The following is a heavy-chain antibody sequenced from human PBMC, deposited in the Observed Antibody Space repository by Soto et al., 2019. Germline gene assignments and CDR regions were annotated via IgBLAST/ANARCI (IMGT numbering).Heavy chain of an antibody. CDR3: ARDGSWETNGYSFDY. D-gene: IGHD3-10*01. J-gene: IGHJ4*02. Sequence: QVQLQESGPGLVKPSVTLSLTCAVSGGSISSSNWWSWVRQPPGKGLEWIGEIYHSGSTNYNPSLKSRVTKSVDKSKTQFSLKLSSVTAADTAVYYCARDGSWETNGYSFDYWGQGTLVTVSS. CDR1: GGSISSSNW. CDR2: IYHSGST. V-gene: IGHV4-4*02.